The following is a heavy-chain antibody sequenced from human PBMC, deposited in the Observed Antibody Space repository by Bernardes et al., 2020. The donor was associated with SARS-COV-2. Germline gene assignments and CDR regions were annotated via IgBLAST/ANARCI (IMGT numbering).Heavy chain of an antibody. J-gene: IGHJ4*02. CDR2: IHHDGNT. V-gene: IGHV4-4*02. CDR1: GDSLTAHSW. CDR3: VRNGYYSLDY. D-gene: IGHD3-22*01. Sequence: SEPLSLTCAVSGDSLTAHSWWSCVRQSPEKGLEWIGEIHHDGNTNYSPSLKSRVTFLLDKSKNQFCLRLSSVTAADTAFYYCVRNGYYSLDYWGQGTLVTVSS.